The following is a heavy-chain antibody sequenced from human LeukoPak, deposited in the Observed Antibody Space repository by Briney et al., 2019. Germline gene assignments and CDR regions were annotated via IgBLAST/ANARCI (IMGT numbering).Heavy chain of an antibody. J-gene: IGHJ6*02. Sequence: ASVKVSCKASGYTFTSYGISWVRQAPGQGLEWMGWISAYNGNTNYAQNLQGRDTMTTDTSTSTAYMELRSLRSDDTAVYYCARERAASSMVRGVPSYYYYYGMDVWGQGTTVTVSS. V-gene: IGHV1-18*01. CDR2: ISAYNGNT. CDR3: ARERAASSMVRGVPSYYYYYGMDV. D-gene: IGHD3-10*01. CDR1: GYTFTSYG.